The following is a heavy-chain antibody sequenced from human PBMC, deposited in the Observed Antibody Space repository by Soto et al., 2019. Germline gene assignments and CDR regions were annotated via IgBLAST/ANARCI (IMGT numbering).Heavy chain of an antibody. CDR1: GFTVSSYR. V-gene: IGHV3-21*05. CDR3: ATPPAAMRYYYYHSMDV. Sequence: PGGSLRLSCAASGFTVSSYRMNWVRQAPGKGLEWVSYISSSSNNIYYADSVKGRFTISRDNAKNSLYLQMNSLRAEDTAVYYCATPPAAMRYYYYHSMDVWGKGTTVTVSS. CDR2: ISSSSNNI. D-gene: IGHD2-2*01. J-gene: IGHJ6*03.